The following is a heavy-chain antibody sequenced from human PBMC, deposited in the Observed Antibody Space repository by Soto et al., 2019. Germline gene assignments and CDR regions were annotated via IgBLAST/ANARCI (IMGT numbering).Heavy chain of an antibody. D-gene: IGHD6-19*01. Sequence: GGSLRLSCAASGVTYSNYWMSWVRQAPGKGLEWVANIKQDGSEKYYVDSVKGRFTISRDNAKKSLYLQMNSLRAEDTAVYYCARRTSAVAGWGTFDYWGQGTQVTVSS. CDR1: GVTYSNYW. V-gene: IGHV3-7*01. J-gene: IGHJ4*02. CDR3: ARRTSAVAGWGTFDY. CDR2: IKQDGSEK.